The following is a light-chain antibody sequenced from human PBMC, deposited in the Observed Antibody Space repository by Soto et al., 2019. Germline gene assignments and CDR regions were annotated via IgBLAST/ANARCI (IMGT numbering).Light chain of an antibody. CDR3: QTWGTGINVV. Sequence: QSVLTQSSSASASLGASVKLTCTLNSGHSSYAIAWHQQQPEKGPRYLMKVNSDGSHNKGDVIPDRFSGSSSGAERYLTISSLQSEDEADYYCQTWGTGINVVFGGGTKLTVL. CDR1: SGHSSYA. J-gene: IGLJ2*01. V-gene: IGLV4-69*02. CDR2: VNSDGSH.